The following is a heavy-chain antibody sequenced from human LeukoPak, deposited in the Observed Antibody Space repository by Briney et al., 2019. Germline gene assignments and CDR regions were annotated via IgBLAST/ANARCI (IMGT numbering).Heavy chain of an antibody. CDR2: IKHRGST. CDR3: SRGTESGGYYNHTLLGY. Sequence: PSETLSLTCAVYGGSFSAYYWIWLPQSPGKGLEGIGEIKHRGSTNYNPSLKSRVNMSLDTSKNHFSLTVNSVTAADTAVYYLSRGTESGGYYNHTLLGYWGQGIPVTVSS. J-gene: IGHJ4*02. D-gene: IGHD3-22*01. CDR1: GGSFSAYY. V-gene: IGHV4-34*01.